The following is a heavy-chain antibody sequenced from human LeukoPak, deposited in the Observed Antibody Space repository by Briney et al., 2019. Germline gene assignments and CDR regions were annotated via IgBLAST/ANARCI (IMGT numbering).Heavy chain of an antibody. CDR1: GFTFSSYW. CDR2: INNDESRT. D-gene: IGHD4-23*01. J-gene: IGHJ4*02. CDR3: AMTTVGFDY. V-gene: IGHV3-74*03. Sequence: GGSLRLSCAASGFTFSSYWMHWVRQAPGKGLMWVSRINNDESRTTYADSVKGRFTISRDNAKNTLYLQMNSLRAEDTAVYYCAMTTVGFDYWGQGTLVTVSS.